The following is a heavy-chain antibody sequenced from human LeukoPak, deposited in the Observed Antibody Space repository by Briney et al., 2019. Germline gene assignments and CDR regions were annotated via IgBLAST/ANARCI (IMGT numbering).Heavy chain of an antibody. CDR3: ARGPFAPDV. CDR1: GGSFRGYY. V-gene: IGHV4-34*01. J-gene: IGHJ6*02. Sequence: PSETLSLTCGVYGGSFRGYYWSWIRQPPGKGLEWIGDINYSGITNYNPSLMSRVTISVDTSQNQFSLKLTSVTAADTAVYYCARGPFAPDVWGQGTTVTVSS. CDR2: INYSGIT.